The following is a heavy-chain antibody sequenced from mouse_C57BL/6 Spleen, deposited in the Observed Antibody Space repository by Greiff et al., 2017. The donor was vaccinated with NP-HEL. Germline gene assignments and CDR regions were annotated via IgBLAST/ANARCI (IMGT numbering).Heavy chain of an antibody. CDR3: ARDNDYFDY. CDR1: GYSITSGYY. V-gene: IGHV3-6*01. D-gene: IGHD2-3*01. J-gene: IGHJ2*01. Sequence: EVKLLDSGPGLVKPSQSLSLTCSVTGYSITSGYYWNWIRQFPGNKLEWMGYISYDGSNNYNPSLKNRISITRDTSKNQFFLKLNSVTTEDTATYYCARDNDYFDYWGQGTTLTVSS. CDR2: ISYDGSN.